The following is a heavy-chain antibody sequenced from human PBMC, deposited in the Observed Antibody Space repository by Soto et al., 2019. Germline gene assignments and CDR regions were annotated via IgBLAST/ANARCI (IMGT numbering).Heavy chain of an antibody. D-gene: IGHD6-19*01. J-gene: IGHJ5*02. V-gene: IGHV2-5*02. Sequence: SGTTLVNPTQTLTLTCTFSGFSLSTSVVGVGWIRQPPGKALEWLALIYWDDDKRYSPSLKSRLTITKDTSKNQVVLTMTNRDPVDTATYYCAHSLIAVAAGNWFDPWGQGTLVNVSS. CDR3: AHSLIAVAAGNWFDP. CDR2: IYWDDDK. CDR1: GFSLSTSVVG.